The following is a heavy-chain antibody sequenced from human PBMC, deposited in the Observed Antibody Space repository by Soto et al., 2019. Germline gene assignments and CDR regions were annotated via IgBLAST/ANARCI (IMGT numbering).Heavy chain of an antibody. CDR2: IHHSGGT. CDR1: GGSDSNNNW. J-gene: IGHJ4*02. Sequence: QVQLQESGPGLVKPSGTLSLSCAVSGGSDSNNNWWSWVRQSPGNGLEWIGEIHHSGGTSYNPSLESRATVSVDKSKNELSLRLNYVTAADTAVYYCTKKRAYALDYWGLGILVTVSS. V-gene: IGHV4-4*02. CDR3: TKKRAYALDY. D-gene: IGHD4-17*01.